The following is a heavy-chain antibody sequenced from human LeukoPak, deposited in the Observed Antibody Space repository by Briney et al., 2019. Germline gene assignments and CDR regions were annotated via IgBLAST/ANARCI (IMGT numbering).Heavy chain of an antibody. V-gene: IGHV3-48*01. Sequence: GGSLRLSCAASGFTFNIYNMNWVRQAPGKGLEWVSYISSSSSTIYYADSVKGRFTISRDNAKNSLYLQMNSLRAEDTAVYYCARLRVYYFDYWGQGTLVTVSS. CDR2: ISSSSSTI. J-gene: IGHJ4*02. CDR3: ARLRVYYFDY. CDR1: GFTFNIYN.